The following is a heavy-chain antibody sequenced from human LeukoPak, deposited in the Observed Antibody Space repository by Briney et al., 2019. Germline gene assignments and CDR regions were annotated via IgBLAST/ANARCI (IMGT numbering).Heavy chain of an antibody. D-gene: IGHD3-22*01. CDR3: ARGGYDSSANCYFDY. CDR1: GGSISSYY. J-gene: IGHJ4*02. Sequence: KPSETLSLTCTVSGGSISSYYWSWIRQPPGEGLEWIGYIYYSGSTNYNPSLKSRVTISVDTSKNQFSLKLSSVTAADTAVYYCARGGYDSSANCYFDYWGQGTLVTVSS. V-gene: IGHV4-59*01. CDR2: IYYSGST.